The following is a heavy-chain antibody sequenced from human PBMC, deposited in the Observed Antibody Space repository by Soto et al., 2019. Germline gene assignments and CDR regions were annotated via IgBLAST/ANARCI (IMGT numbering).Heavy chain of an antibody. CDR3: VRRVSGNYDY. V-gene: IGHV3-64*01. D-gene: IGHD1-7*01. J-gene: IGHJ4*02. Sequence: EVQLAESGGGMVQPGGSLRLSCVASGFTFSSYDMHWVRQAPGKGLEYVSSISSNGGTTYYGNSVKGRFTISRDNSKITLYLQMGSLRADDMAVYYCVRRVSGNYDYWGQGTLVTVSS. CDR2: ISSNGGTT. CDR1: GFTFSSYD.